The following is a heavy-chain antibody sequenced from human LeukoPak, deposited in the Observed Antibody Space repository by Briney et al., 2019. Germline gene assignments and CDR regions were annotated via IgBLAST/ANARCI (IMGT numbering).Heavy chain of an antibody. CDR2: VSPSDSDT. V-gene: IGHV5-51*01. Sequence: GEALKIFCGGSGYTFTNFWIGWVRQMPGEGLEWMGIVSPSDSDTRYSPSFQGQVTISADKSITTAYLQWSSLKASDTATYYCVRQPRVHTPDFWGQGTLVTVSS. D-gene: IGHD1-1*01. CDR3: VRQPRVHTPDF. CDR1: GYTFTNFW. J-gene: IGHJ4*02.